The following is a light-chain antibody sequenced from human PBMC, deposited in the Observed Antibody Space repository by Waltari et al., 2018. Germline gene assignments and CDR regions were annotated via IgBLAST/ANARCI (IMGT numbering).Light chain of an antibody. Sequence: DIQMTQSPSSVSASVGDRVTITCRASQAISSWLAWYQRKPGKAPKLLSYAASSLQSGVPSRFSGSGFGTDFTLTISSLQPEDFATYFCQQFDTFPLTFGQGTRLEIK. CDR2: AAS. CDR3: QQFDTFPLT. CDR1: QAISSW. V-gene: IGKV1-12*01. J-gene: IGKJ5*01.